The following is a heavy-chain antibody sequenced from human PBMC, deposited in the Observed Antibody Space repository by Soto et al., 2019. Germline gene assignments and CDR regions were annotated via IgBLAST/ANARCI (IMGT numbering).Heavy chain of an antibody. CDR1: GGSISSGGYY. Sequence: QVRLQESGPGLVKPSQTLSLTCTVSGGSISSGGYYWSWIRQHPGKGLEWIGYIYYSGSTYYNPSLKSRVTISVDTSKNQFSLKLSSVTAADTAVYYCARDRGSGSYYILDYGMDVWGQGTTVTVSS. CDR2: IYYSGST. CDR3: ARDRGSGSYYILDYGMDV. V-gene: IGHV4-31*03. J-gene: IGHJ6*02. D-gene: IGHD3-10*01.